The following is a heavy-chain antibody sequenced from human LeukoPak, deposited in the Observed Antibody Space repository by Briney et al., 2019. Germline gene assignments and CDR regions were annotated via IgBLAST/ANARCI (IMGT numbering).Heavy chain of an antibody. V-gene: IGHV3-33*06. CDR2: IWYDGSNK. J-gene: IGHJ6*03. CDR3: AKDLVAEYYYYYMDV. D-gene: IGHD2-15*01. CDR1: GFTFSSYG. Sequence: PGGSLRLSCAASGFTFSSYGMHWVRQAPGKGLEWVAVIWYDGSNKYYADSVKVRFTISRDNSKNTLYLQMNSLRAEDTAVYYCAKDLVAEYYYYYMDVWGKGTTVTVSS.